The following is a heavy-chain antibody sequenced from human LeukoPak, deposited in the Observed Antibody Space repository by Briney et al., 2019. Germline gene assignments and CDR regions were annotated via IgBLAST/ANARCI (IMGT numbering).Heavy chain of an antibody. Sequence: ASVKVSCKASGYTFTSYAMNWVRQAPGQGLEWMGRINLNSGGTNYAQKFQGRVTMTRDTSISTVYMELSRLRSDDTAVYYCARVGYYESSGYYEYWGQGTLVTVSS. CDR1: GYTFTSYA. J-gene: IGHJ4*02. CDR2: INLNSGGT. CDR3: ARVGYYESSGYYEY. D-gene: IGHD3-22*01. V-gene: IGHV1-2*06.